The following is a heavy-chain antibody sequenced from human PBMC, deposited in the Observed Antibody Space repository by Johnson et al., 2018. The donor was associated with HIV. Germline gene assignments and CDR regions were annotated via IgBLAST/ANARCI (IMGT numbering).Heavy chain of an antibody. CDR3: AKGRIAAAGTGVDAFDI. Sequence: EVQLVESGGGLIQPGESLRLSCAASGFTVSTYHMSWVRQAPGKGLEWVSAISGSGGSTYYADSVKGRFTISRDNSKNTLYLQMNSLRAEDTAVYYCAKGRIAAAGTGVDAFDIWGQGTMVTVSS. D-gene: IGHD6-13*01. J-gene: IGHJ3*02. CDR2: ISGSGGST. CDR1: GFTVSTYH. V-gene: IGHV3-23*04.